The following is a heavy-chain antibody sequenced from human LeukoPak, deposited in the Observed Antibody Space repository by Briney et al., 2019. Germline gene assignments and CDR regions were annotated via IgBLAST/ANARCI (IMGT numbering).Heavy chain of an antibody. J-gene: IGHJ4*02. CDR1: GFTFSSYA. CDR2: ISGSGGST. CDR3: AKDQLRYFDWSAAYYFDY. V-gene: IGHV3-23*01. Sequence: GGSLRLSCAASGFTFSSYAMSWVLQGPGKGLEWVSAISGSGGSTYYADSVKGRFTISRDNSKNTLYLHMNSLRAEDTAVYYCAKDQLRYFDWSAAYYFDYWGQGTLVTVSS. D-gene: IGHD3-9*01.